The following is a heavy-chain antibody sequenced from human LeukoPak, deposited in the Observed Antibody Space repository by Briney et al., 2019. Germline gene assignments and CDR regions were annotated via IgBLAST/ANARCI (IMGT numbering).Heavy chain of an antibody. J-gene: IGHJ1*01. V-gene: IGHV1-2*06. D-gene: IGHD3-22*01. CDR3: ARDFYAGWLFEYFQH. CDR2: INPNSGGT. Sequence: ASVKVSCKASGYTFTGYYMHWVRQAPGQGLEWMGRINPNSGGTNYAQKFQGRVTMTRDTSISTAYMELSRLESDATAVYYCARDFYAGWLFEYFQHWGEGTLVTVSS. CDR1: GYTFTGYY.